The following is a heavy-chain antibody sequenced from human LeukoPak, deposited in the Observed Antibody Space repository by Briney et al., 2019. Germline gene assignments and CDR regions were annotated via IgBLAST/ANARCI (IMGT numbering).Heavy chain of an antibody. D-gene: IGHD1-26*01. CDR1: GGSISSSSYY. CDR3: ARDRYSGSYNWFDP. J-gene: IGHJ5*02. Sequence: SETLSLTCTVSGGSISSSSYYWGWIRQPPGKGLEWIGSIYYSGSTYYNPSLKSRVTISVDTSKNQFSLKLSSVTAADTAVYYCARDRYSGSYNWFDPWGQGTLVTVSS. CDR2: IYYSGST. V-gene: IGHV4-39*07.